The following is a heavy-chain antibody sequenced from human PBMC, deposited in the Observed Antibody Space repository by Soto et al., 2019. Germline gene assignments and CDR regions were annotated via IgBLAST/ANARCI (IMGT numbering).Heavy chain of an antibody. V-gene: IGHV4-34*01. Sequence: QVQLQQWGAGLLKPSATLSLTCAVYGGSFSGYYWSWIRQPPGKGLEWIGEINHSGSTNDNPSLTSRVTISVDTSKNQFSLELRYVAVADTAVYYCARVRRRVVAGTPADYWGQGTLGTVSS. CDR1: GGSFSGYY. J-gene: IGHJ4*02. D-gene: IGHD6-19*01. CDR3: ARVRRRVVAGTPADY. CDR2: INHSGST.